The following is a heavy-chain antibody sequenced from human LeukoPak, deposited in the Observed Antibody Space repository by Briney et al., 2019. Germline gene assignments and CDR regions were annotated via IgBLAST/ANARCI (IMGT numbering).Heavy chain of an antibody. D-gene: IGHD7-27*01. V-gene: IGHV3-7*01. Sequence: PGGSLRLSCAASGFSFSENWMGWVRQAPGKGPEWVANIRPDGNVAFHVDFVKGRFSISRDNAKNTLYLQMNGLRVEDTALYYCARDDHWGWDKWGRGTLVTVSS. CDR3: ARDDHWGWDK. CDR2: IRPDGNVA. CDR1: GFSFSENW. J-gene: IGHJ4*02.